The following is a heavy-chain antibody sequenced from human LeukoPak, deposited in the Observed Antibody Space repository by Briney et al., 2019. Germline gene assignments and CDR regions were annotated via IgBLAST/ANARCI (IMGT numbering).Heavy chain of an antibody. Sequence: SETLSLTCTVSGGSISSGGYYWSWIRQPPGRGLDWIGYIYYSGSTYYNPSLKSRVTISVDTSKNQFSLKLSSVTAADTAVYYCARGGATGIVYWGQGTLVTVSS. V-gene: IGHV4-31*03. CDR1: GGSISSGGYY. J-gene: IGHJ4*02. CDR3: ARGGATGIVY. D-gene: IGHD1-1*01. CDR2: IYYSGST.